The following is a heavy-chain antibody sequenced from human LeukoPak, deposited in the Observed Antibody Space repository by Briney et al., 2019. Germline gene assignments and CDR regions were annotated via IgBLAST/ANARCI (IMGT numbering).Heavy chain of an antibody. CDR3: AYAEGYCSGGSCYYYYGMDV. CDR2: TNHSGST. J-gene: IGHJ6*02. V-gene: IGHV4-34*01. Sequence: SETLSLTCAVYGGSFSGYYWSWIRQPPGKGLEWIGETNHSGSTNYNPSLKSRVTISVDTSKNQFSLKLSSVTAADTAVYYCAYAEGYCSGGSCYYYYGMDVWGQGTTVTVSS. CDR1: GGSFSGYY. D-gene: IGHD2-15*01.